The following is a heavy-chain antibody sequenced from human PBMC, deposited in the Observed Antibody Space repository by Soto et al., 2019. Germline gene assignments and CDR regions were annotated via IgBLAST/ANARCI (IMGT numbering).Heavy chain of an antibody. J-gene: IGHJ5*01. CDR3: ARELTGWYFDS. V-gene: IGHV3-30-3*01. CDR2: VSYDGNNK. D-gene: IGHD6-19*01. CDR1: GFTFRNHA. Sequence: PGGSLRLSCVASGFTFRNHAMHWVRQTLGEGLEWLAFVSYDGNNKYYADSIRGRFTISRDNSKNMLFLQMNSLRPEDTAVYFCARELTGWYFDSWGLGTLVTAPQ.